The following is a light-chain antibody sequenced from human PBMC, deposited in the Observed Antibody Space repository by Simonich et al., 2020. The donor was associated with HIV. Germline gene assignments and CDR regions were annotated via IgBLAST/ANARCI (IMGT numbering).Light chain of an antibody. CDR2: AAS. Sequence: DIQMTQSPSSLSASVGDRVTITCRASQTMSTYLNWYQQKPGRAPELLIYAASSLQSGVPSRFSGSGSGTEFTLTISSLQPEDFATYYCQQLNSYPLTFGGGTKVEIK. CDR1: QTMSTY. CDR3: QQLNSYPLT. V-gene: IGKV1-17*01. J-gene: IGKJ4*01.